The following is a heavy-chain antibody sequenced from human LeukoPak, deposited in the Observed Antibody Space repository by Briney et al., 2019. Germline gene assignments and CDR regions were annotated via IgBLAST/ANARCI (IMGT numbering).Heavy chain of an antibody. CDR2: IIPILGIA. V-gene: IGHV1-69*04. CDR1: GGTFSSYA. J-gene: IGHJ4*02. CDR3: ARTMTTMTTHGELDF. Sequence: SVKVSCKASGGTFSSYAISWVRQAPGQGLEWMGRIIPILGIANYAQKFQGRVTITADKSTSTAYMELRNLSFDDTAIHYCARTMTTMTTHGELDFWGQGTLVAVSS. D-gene: IGHD4-11*01.